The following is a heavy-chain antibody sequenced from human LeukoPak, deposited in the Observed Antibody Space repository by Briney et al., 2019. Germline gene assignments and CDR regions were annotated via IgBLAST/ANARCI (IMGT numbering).Heavy chain of an antibody. Sequence: PSETLSLTCTVSGDSVSNYYWSWLRHPPGTRMERIGHSSYSGSTKYNPSLNSRVTLSLDTSKTQLSLKLSSVTAADAAVYYCARHVGNTLYFLDYWGQGILVTVSS. V-gene: IGHV4-59*08. CDR1: GDSVSNYY. D-gene: IGHD1/OR15-1a*01. CDR3: ARHVGNTLYFLDY. CDR2: SSYSGST. J-gene: IGHJ4*02.